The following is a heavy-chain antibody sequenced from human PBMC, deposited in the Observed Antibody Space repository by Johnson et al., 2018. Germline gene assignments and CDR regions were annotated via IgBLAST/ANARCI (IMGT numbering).Heavy chain of an antibody. CDR2: IWSDGSNE. CDR1: GFTFRSYG. Sequence: QVQLVESGGGVVQPGRSLRLSCAASGFTFRSYGMHWLRQAPGKGLEWVAIIWSDGSNEYYADFVKGRFTISRDNSKNMLYLQMSSLRAEDTAIDYGAKDRDYDDSSSFDPWGQGTLVTVSS. V-gene: IGHV3-33*06. J-gene: IGHJ5*02. CDR3: AKDRDYDDSSSFDP. D-gene: IGHD3-22*01.